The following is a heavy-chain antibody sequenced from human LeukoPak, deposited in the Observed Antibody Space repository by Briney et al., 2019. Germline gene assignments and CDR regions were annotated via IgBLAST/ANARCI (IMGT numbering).Heavy chain of an antibody. CDR3: ARGKLYYYDSSGYPPLGY. J-gene: IGHJ4*02. V-gene: IGHV4-34*01. Sequence: SETLSLTCAVYGGSFSGYYWSWIRQPPGKGLEWIGEINHSGSTNYNPSLKSRVTISVDTSKNQFSLKLSSVTAADTAVYYCARGKLYYYDSSGYPPLGYWGQGTLVTVSS. D-gene: IGHD3-22*01. CDR2: INHSGST. CDR1: GGSFSGYY.